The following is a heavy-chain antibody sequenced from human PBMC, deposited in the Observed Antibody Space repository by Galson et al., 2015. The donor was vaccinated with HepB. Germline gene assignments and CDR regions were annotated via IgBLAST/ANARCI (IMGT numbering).Heavy chain of an antibody. Sequence: SLRLSCAASGFTFNDYTMHWVRQTPGKGLEWVSSISWNGDNIGYADSVKGRFTISRDNAKNSLYLRMSSLRAEDTALYYCARGVRGSYPTFDYWGQGTLVTVSS. CDR3: ARGVRGSYPTFDY. V-gene: IGHV3-9*01. J-gene: IGHJ4*02. CDR1: GFTFNDYT. D-gene: IGHD3-10*01. CDR2: ISWNGDNI.